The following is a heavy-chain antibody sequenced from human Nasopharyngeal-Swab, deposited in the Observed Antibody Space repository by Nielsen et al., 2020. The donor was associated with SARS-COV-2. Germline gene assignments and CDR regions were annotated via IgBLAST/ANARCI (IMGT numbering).Heavy chain of an antibody. D-gene: IGHD6-13*01. CDR1: GGSISSSSYY. Sequence: SETLSLTCTVSGGSISSSSYYWGWIRQPPGKGLEWIGSIYYSGSTYYNPSLKSRVTISVDTSKNQFSLKLRSVTAADTAVYYCARQASSSWFSSVGTGDYWGQGTLVTVSS. V-gene: IGHV4-39*01. CDR3: ARQASSSWFSSVGTGDY. J-gene: IGHJ4*02. CDR2: IYYSGST.